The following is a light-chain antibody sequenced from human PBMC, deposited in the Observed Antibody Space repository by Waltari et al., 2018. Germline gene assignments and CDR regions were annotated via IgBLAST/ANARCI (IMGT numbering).Light chain of an antibody. Sequence: QAVLTQPASLSASPGASASLTCTFRSGINVDTYKIYWYQQRPGSPPQFLVKHRSDSTDQRGSGVPSRFSGSKDTSANAAILIISGLQTEDEADYYCMILHDNAGVFGGGTKLTVL. CDR1: SGINVDTYK. V-gene: IGLV5-45*01. J-gene: IGLJ3*02. CDR2: HRSDSTD. CDR3: MILHDNAGV.